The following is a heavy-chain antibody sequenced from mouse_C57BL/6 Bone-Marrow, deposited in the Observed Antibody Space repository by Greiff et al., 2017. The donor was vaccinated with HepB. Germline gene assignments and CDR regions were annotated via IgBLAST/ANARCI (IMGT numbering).Heavy chain of an antibody. J-gene: IGHJ3*01. CDR1: GYTFTSYW. Sequence: QVQLQQPGAELVRPGSSVKLSCKASGYTFTSYWMHWVKQRPIQGLEWIGNIDPSDSETHYNQKFKDKATLTVEKSSSTAYMQLSSLTSEDSAVYDCARLIYDGYPWFAYWGQGTLVTVSA. V-gene: IGHV1-52*01. CDR2: IDPSDSET. D-gene: IGHD2-3*01. CDR3: ARLIYDGYPWFAY.